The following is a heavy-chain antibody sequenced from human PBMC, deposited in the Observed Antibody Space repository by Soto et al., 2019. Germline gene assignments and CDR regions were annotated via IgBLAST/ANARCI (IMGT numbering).Heavy chain of an antibody. CDR2: IYYSGST. D-gene: IGHD3-16*01. V-gene: IGHV4-59*01. CDR3: ARDTGDMITFGGVMFPSAAFDI. Sequence: TSETLSLTCTVSGGSISSYYWSWIRQPPGKGLEWIGYIYYSGSTNYNPSLKSRVTISVDTSKNQFSLKLSSVTAADTAVYYCARDTGDMITFGGVMFPSAAFDIWGQGTMVTVS. J-gene: IGHJ3*02. CDR1: GGSISSYY.